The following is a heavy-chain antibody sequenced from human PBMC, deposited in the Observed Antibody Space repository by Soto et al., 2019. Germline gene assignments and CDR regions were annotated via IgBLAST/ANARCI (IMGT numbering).Heavy chain of an antibody. Sequence: PGGSLSLSCAASGFTFSSYSMNWVRQAPGKGLEWVSYITSSGSNIYYADSVKGRFTISRDNSKSTLYLQVDSLRPEDAAVYYCARDPKTSGGQHWAFNYFDSWGQGTLVTVSS. D-gene: IGHD7-27*01. CDR2: ITSSGSNI. V-gene: IGHV3-48*04. CDR3: ARDPKTSGGQHWAFNYFDS. CDR1: GFTFSSYS. J-gene: IGHJ4*02.